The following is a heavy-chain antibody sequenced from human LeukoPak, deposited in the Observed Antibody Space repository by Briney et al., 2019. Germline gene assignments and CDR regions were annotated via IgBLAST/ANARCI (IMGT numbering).Heavy chain of an antibody. J-gene: IGHJ4*02. CDR2: IYYSGST. Sequence: PSETLSLTCTVSGGSISSSSYYWGWIRQPPGKGLEWIGSIYYSGSTYYNPSLKSRVTISVDTSKNQFSLKLSSVTAADTAVYYCARALATPLYYFDYWGQGTLVTVSS. V-gene: IGHV4-39*01. D-gene: IGHD5-12*01. CDR3: ARALATPLYYFDY. CDR1: GGSISSSSYY.